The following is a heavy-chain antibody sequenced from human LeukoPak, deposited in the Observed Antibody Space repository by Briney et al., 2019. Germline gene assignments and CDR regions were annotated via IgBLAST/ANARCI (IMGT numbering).Heavy chain of an antibody. CDR2: ISGSGGST. V-gene: IGHV3-23*01. CDR1: GFTFSSYA. CDR3: AKSLARDCSSTSSPKHYYYYYGMDV. D-gene: IGHD2-2*01. J-gene: IGHJ6*02. Sequence: GGSLRLSCAASGFTFSSYAMSWVRQAPGKGLEWVSAISGSGGSTYYADSVKGRFTISRDNSKNTLYLQMNSLRAEDTAVYYCAKSLARDCSSTSSPKHYYYYYGMDVWGQGTTVTVSS.